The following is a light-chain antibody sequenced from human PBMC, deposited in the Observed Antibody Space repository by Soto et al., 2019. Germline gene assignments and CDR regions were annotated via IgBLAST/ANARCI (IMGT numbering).Light chain of an antibody. V-gene: IGLV1-40*01. CDR1: SSNIGAGYD. J-gene: IGLJ1*01. CDR2: GNS. Sequence: QSVLTQPPSASGTPGQRVNISCSGSSSNIGAGYDLHWYQQLPGTAPKLLLYGNSNRPSGVPDRFSGSKSGTSASLAITGLQAEDEADYYCQSYDSSLSAYVFGTGTKLTVL. CDR3: QSYDSSLSAYV.